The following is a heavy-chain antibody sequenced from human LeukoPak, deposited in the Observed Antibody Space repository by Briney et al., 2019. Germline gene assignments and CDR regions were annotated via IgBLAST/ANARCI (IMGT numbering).Heavy chain of an antibody. CDR1: GYTFTGYY. CDR2: IIPIFGTA. Sequence: SVKVSCKSSGYTFTGYYMHWVRQAPGQGLEWMGGIIPIFGTANYAQKFQGRVTITTDEFTSTAYMELSSLRSEDTAVYYCARGYCSSTSCLYYYYYMDVWGEGTTVTVSS. CDR3: ARGYCSSTSCLYYYYYMDV. V-gene: IGHV1-69*05. J-gene: IGHJ6*03. D-gene: IGHD2-2*01.